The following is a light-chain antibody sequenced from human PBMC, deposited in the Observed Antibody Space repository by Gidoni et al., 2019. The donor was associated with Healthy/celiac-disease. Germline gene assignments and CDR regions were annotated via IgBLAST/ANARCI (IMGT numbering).Light chain of an antibody. CDR1: QSISSY. CDR3: QQSYSTPPT. V-gene: IGKV1-39*01. J-gene: IGKJ1*01. Sequence: DIPITQSPSSLSASVGDRVTITCRASQSISSYLNWYQQKPGKAPKLLIYAASSLQSGVPSRFSGSGSGKDFTLTISSLQPEDFATYYCQQSYSTPPTFGQGTKVEIK. CDR2: AAS.